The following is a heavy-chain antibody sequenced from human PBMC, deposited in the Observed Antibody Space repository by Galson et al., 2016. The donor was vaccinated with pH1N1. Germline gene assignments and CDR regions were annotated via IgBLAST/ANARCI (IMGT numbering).Heavy chain of an antibody. CDR2: IYHIGGN. J-gene: IGHJ5*02. V-gene: IGHV4-4*02. Sequence: ETLSLTCAVSGGSISSRNWWSWVRQPPGQGLEWIGEIYHIGGNNYNPSLKSRVTISLDKSKNHFSLNLASVTAADTAVYYCARDGGDYGGAGQYKYFDTWGQGTLVTVSS. CDR1: GGSISSRNW. CDR3: ARDGGDYGGAGQYKYFDT. D-gene: IGHD4-23*01.